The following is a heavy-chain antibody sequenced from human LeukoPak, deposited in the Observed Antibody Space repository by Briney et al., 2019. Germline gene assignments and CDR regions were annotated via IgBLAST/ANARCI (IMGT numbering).Heavy chain of an antibody. Sequence: PSETLSLTCTVSGGSISSYYWSWIRQPAGKGLEWIGRIYTSGSTNYNPSLKSRVTISVDTSKNQFSLKLSSVTAADTAVYYCARGGIYGSGSYFDYWGQGTLVTVSS. D-gene: IGHD3-10*01. CDR2: IYTSGST. V-gene: IGHV4-4*07. CDR3: ARGGIYGSGSYFDY. CDR1: GGSISSYY. J-gene: IGHJ4*02.